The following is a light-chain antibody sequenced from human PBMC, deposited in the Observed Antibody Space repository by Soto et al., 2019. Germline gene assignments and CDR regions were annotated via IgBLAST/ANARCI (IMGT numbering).Light chain of an antibody. V-gene: IGKV3-15*01. CDR1: QSVSGN. J-gene: IGKJ1*01. Sequence: IVMTQSPATVSGSPGERVTLSCRASQSVSGNVAWYHQKPGQPPRLLVYGASTTATDIPARFFGSVSDTDFTLTITRLQSEDFGIYYCQQFNSWPRTFGQGTKVEIK. CDR3: QQFNSWPRT. CDR2: GAS.